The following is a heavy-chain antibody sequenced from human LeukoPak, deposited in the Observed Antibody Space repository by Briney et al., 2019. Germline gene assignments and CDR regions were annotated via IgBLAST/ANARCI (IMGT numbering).Heavy chain of an antibody. V-gene: IGHV4-61*02. Sequence: SQTLSLTCTVSGGSISSGSYYWSWIRQPAGKGLEWIGRIYTSGSTNYNPSLKSRVTISVDTSKNQFSLKLSSVTAADTAVYYCARVNHYYDSSGPDYWGQGTLVTVSS. CDR3: ARVNHYYDSSGPDY. D-gene: IGHD3-22*01. CDR1: GGSISSGSYY. J-gene: IGHJ4*02. CDR2: IYTSGST.